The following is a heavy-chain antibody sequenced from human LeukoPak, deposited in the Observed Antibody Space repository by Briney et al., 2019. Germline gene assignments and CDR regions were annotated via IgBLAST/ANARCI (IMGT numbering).Heavy chain of an antibody. CDR3: AKGRRREMATIEFDY. V-gene: IGHV3-21*01. D-gene: IGHD5-24*01. CDR1: GFTFSSYS. J-gene: IGHJ4*02. Sequence: PGGSLRLSCAASGFTFSSYSMNWVRQAPGKGLEWVSSISSSSYYIYYADSVKGRFTISRDNSKNTLYLQMNSLRAEDTAVYYCAKGRRREMATIEFDYWGQGTLVTVSS. CDR2: ISSSSYYI.